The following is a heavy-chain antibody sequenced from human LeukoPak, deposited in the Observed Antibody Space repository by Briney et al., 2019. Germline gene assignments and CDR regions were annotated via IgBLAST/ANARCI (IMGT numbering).Heavy chain of an antibody. CDR2: ISSSSSYI. Sequence: GGSLRLSCAASGFTFSSYSMNWVRQAPGKGLEWVSSISSSSSYIYYADSVKGRFTISRDNAKNSLYLQMNSLRAEDTAVYYCARDHVGTTSFWSGYYIWFDPWGQGTLVTASS. J-gene: IGHJ5*02. D-gene: IGHD3-3*01. V-gene: IGHV3-21*01. CDR1: GFTFSSYS. CDR3: ARDHVGTTSFWSGYYIWFDP.